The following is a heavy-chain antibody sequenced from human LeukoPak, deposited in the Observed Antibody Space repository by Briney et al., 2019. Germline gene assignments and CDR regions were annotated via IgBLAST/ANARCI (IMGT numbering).Heavy chain of an antibody. Sequence: SETLPLTCTVSGGSISSYYWSWIRQPAGKGLEWIGRIYTSGSTNYNPSLKSRVTMSVDTSKNQFSLKLSSVTAADTAVYYCARERRRAVYFDYWGQGTLVTVSS. CDR1: GGSISSYY. CDR3: ARERRRAVYFDY. J-gene: IGHJ4*02. V-gene: IGHV4-4*07. CDR2: IYTSGST.